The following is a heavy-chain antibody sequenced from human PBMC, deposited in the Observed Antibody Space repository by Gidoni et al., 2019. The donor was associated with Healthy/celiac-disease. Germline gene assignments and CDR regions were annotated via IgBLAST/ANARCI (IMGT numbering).Heavy chain of an antibody. D-gene: IGHD4-17*01. V-gene: IGHV4-31*03. J-gene: IGHJ3*02. Sequence: QVQLQESGPGLVKPSQTLSLTCTVSGRPISRGGYYRSWIRQHPGKGLEWIGYIYYSGSTYYNPSLKSRVTISVDTSKNQFSLKLSSVTAADTAVYYCARVGTTVVTGAFDIWGQGTMVTVSS. CDR2: IYYSGST. CDR3: ARVGTTVVTGAFDI. CDR1: GRPISRGGYY.